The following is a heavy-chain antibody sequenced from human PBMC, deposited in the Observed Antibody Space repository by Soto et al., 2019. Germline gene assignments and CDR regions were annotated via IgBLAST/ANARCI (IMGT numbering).Heavy chain of an antibody. V-gene: IGHV3-23*01. CDR1: GITFSSYA. CDR3: AKSSGYYDFWSGPN. CDR2: ISGSGGST. D-gene: IGHD3-3*01. Sequence: PGGSLRLSCAASGITFSSYAMSWVRQAPGKGLEWVSAISGSGGSTYYADSVKGRFTISRDNSKNTLYLQMNSLRAEDTAVYYCAKSSGYYDFWSGPNWGQGTLVTVSS. J-gene: IGHJ4*02.